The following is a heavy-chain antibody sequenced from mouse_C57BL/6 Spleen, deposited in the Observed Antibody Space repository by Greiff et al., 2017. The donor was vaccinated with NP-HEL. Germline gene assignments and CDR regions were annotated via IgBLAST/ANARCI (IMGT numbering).Heavy chain of an antibody. CDR1: GYAFSSYW. D-gene: IGHD1-1*01. J-gene: IGHJ4*01. V-gene: IGHV1-80*01. CDR3: ARGSSSYYYAMDY. CDR2: IYPGDGDT. Sequence: VQRVESGAELVKPGASVKISCKASGYAFSSYWMNWVKQRPGKGLEWIGQIYPGDGDTNYNGKFKGKATLTADKSSSTAYMQLSSLTSEDSAVYFCARGSSSYYYAMDYWGQGTSVTVSS.